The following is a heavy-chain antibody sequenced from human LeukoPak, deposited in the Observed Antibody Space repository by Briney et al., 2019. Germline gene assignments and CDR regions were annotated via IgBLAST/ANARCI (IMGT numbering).Heavy chain of an antibody. CDR3: ARRTGIAVPTRGQGSWWNDY. CDR2: INHSGST. D-gene: IGHD6-19*01. CDR1: GGSFSGYY. Sequence: PSETLSLTCAVYGGSFSGYYWSWIRQPPGKGLEWIGEINHSGSTNYNPSLKSRVTISVDTSKNQFSLKLSSVTAADTAVYYCARRTGIAVPTRGQGSWWNDYWGQGTLVTVSS. V-gene: IGHV4-34*01. J-gene: IGHJ4*02.